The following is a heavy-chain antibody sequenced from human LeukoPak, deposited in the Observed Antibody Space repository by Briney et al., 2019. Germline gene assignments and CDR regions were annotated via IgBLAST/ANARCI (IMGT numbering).Heavy chain of an antibody. V-gene: IGHV3-21*04. CDR1: GFTFSSYS. D-gene: IGHD4-17*01. J-gene: IGHJ6*02. CDR3: AKDIAGDYGDYVGYYGMDV. Sequence: GGSLRLSCAASGFTFSSYSMNWVRQAPGKGLEWVSSISSSSSYIYYADSVKGRFTISRDNAKNSLHLQMNSLRAEDTALYYCAKDIAGDYGDYVGYYGMDVWGQGTTATVSS. CDR2: ISSSSSYI.